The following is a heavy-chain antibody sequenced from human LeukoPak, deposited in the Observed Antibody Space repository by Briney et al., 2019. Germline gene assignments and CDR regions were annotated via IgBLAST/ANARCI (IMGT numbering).Heavy chain of an antibody. J-gene: IGHJ1*01. V-gene: IGHV3-30*02. CDR3: ARGGRGYFQH. CDR1: GFTFSSYG. Sequence: GGSLRLSCAASGFTFSSYGMHWVRQAPGKGLEWVAFIRYDGSNKYYADSVKGRFTISRDNSKNTLYLQMNSLSAEDTAVYYCARGGRGYFQHWGQGTLVTVSS. CDR2: IRYDGSNK. D-gene: IGHD2-15*01.